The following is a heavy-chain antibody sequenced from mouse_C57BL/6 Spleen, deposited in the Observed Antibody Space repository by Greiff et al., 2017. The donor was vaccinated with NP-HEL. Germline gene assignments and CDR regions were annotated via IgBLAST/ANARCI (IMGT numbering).Heavy chain of an antibody. J-gene: IGHJ1*03. CDR2: ISSGSSTI. D-gene: IGHD1-1*01. CDR1: GFTFSDYG. V-gene: IGHV5-17*01. CDR3: AWPDCYGSSYGYFDV. Sequence: EVKLVESGGGLVKPGGSLKLSCAASGFTFSDYGMHWVRQAPEKGLEWVAYISSGSSTIYYADKVKGRFTISRDNAKNTLFLQMTCLRSADTAMHSCAWPDCYGSSYGYFDVWGTGTTVTVSS.